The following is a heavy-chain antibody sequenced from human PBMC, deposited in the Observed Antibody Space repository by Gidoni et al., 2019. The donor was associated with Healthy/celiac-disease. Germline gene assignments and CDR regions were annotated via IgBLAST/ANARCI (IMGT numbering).Heavy chain of an antibody. V-gene: IGHV4-59*01. CDR3: ARGTGMLWFGELLPTIFDY. Sequence: VQLQESGPGLVKPSETLSLTCTVSGGSISCYYWSWIRQPPGKGLEWIGYIYYSGSTNYNPSLKSRVTIAVDTSKNQFSLKLSSVTAADTAVYYCARGTGMLWFGELLPTIFDYWGQGTLVTVSS. CDR1: GGSISCYY. D-gene: IGHD3-10*01. J-gene: IGHJ4*02. CDR2: IYYSGST.